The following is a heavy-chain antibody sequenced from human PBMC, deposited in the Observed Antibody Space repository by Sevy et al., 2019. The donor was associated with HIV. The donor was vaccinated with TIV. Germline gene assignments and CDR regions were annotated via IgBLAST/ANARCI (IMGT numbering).Heavy chain of an antibody. CDR3: ARRYFDL. Sequence: GGSLRLSCDASGFTFDMYWMQWVRQAPGKGLEWVANIRQDGNEIYYAASVRGRSTISRDNAKGSLYLQMNNLRVEDTATYYCARRYFDLWGQGTLVTVSS. CDR1: GFTFDMYW. CDR2: IRQDGNEI. J-gene: IGHJ4*02. V-gene: IGHV3-7*03.